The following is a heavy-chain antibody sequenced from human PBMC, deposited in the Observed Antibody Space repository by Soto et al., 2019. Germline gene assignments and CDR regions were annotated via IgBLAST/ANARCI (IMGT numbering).Heavy chain of an antibody. D-gene: IGHD4-17*01. CDR1: GGSISSYY. Sequence: QVQLQESGPGLVKPSETLSLTCTVSGGSISSYYWSWIRQPPGKGLEWIAYIYYSGSTNYNPSLKSRVTISVDTSKNEFSLKLSSVTAADTAVYYCARQSLDLYGRGAFEIWDQGTMVTVSS. V-gene: IGHV4-59*01. J-gene: IGHJ3*02. CDR2: IYYSGST. CDR3: ARQSLDLYGRGAFEI.